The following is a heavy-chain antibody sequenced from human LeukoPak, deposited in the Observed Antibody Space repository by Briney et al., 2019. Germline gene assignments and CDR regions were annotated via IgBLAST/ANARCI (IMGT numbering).Heavy chain of an antibody. Sequence: QPGGSLRLSCAASGFTFGNYWMSWVRQGPGKGLEWVANIKQDGSEKYYVDSVKGRFSISRDDTKNSLYLQLNSLRAEDTAVYYCAREGLRFLEWSSYYFDYWGLGTLVTVSS. CDR2: IKQDGSEK. J-gene: IGHJ4*02. CDR3: AREGLRFLEWSSYYFDY. CDR1: GFTFGNYW. D-gene: IGHD3-3*01. V-gene: IGHV3-7*01.